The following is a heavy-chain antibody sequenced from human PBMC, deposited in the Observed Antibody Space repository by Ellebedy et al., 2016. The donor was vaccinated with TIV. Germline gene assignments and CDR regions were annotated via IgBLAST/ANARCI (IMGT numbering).Heavy chain of an antibody. CDR3: ARDHYYYDSSGYYGRFDY. V-gene: IGHV3-53*01. J-gene: IGHJ4*02. D-gene: IGHD3-22*01. CDR2: IYAGGST. Sequence: GGSLRLSCAASGFTVSTNYMSWVRQAPGKGLEWVSIIYAGGSTYYSDSVKGRFAISRDNSKNTLYLQMNSLRGEDTAVYYCARDHYYYDSSGYYGRFDYWGQGTLVTVSS. CDR1: GFTVSTNY.